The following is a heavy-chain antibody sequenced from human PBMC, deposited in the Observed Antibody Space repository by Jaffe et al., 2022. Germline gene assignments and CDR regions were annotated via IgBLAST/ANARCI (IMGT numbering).Heavy chain of an antibody. V-gene: IGHV3-30*02. J-gene: IGHJ4*02. CDR3: ASVDGYSSSWSFDY. D-gene: IGHD6-13*01. Sequence: QVQLVESGGGVVQPGGSLRLSCAASGFSFSSYGMHWVRQAPGKGLEWVAFIRDDGTNKYYAVSVEGRFTISRDNSKKTLYLQMNSLKPEDTSVYYCASVDGYSSSWSFDYWGQGTLVTVSS. CDR1: GFSFSSYG. CDR2: IRDDGTNK.